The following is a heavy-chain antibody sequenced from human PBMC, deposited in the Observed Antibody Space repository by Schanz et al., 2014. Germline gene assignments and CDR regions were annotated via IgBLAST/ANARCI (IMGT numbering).Heavy chain of an antibody. CDR2: ISAYNGNT. CDR1: GYTFTSYG. Sequence: QVQLVQSGAEVKKPGASVKVSCKASGYTFTSYGISWVRQAPGQGLEWMGWISAYNGNTNYPQKLQGRVTMTTDTSTSTAYIEPSRLRTDHTAVYYYATSADRDSRRGYYTRFDYWGQGTLVTVSS. V-gene: IGHV1-18*01. D-gene: IGHD3-22*01. J-gene: IGHJ4*02. CDR3: ATSADRDSRRGYYTRFDY.